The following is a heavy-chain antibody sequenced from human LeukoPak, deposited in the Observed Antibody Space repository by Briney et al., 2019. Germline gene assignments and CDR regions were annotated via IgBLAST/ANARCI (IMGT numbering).Heavy chain of an antibody. J-gene: IGHJ3*02. V-gene: IGHV3-15*01. D-gene: IGHD5-12*01. CDR2: IRSRSDGGTA. CDR1: GFTFRDAW. CDR3: ARDWDSGYDAVGAFDI. Sequence: GGSLRLSCAASGFTFRDAWMTWVRQAPGKGLEWVGRIRSRSDGGTADYATAVKGRFTISRDNAKNSLYLQMNSLRAEDTAVYYCARDWDSGYDAVGAFDIWGQGTMVTVSS.